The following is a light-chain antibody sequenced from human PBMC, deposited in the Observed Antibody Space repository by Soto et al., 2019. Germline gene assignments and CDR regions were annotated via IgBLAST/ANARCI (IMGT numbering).Light chain of an antibody. CDR1: QSVSSNY. J-gene: IGKJ1*01. Sequence: EIVLTQSPGTLALSPGERATLSCRASQSVSSNYLAWYQQKPGQAPRLLIYGASRRATGIPDRFSGSGSGTDFTLTISRLEPDDFAVYYWQQYGSSARTFGQGTKVEIK. CDR2: GAS. CDR3: QQYGSSART. V-gene: IGKV3-20*01.